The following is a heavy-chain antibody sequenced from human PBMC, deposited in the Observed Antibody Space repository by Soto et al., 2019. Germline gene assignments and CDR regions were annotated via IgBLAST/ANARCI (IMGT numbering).Heavy chain of an antibody. CDR1: GYSFREYG. CDR2: ISAYTGDT. Sequence: QIQLVQSEPEVKRPGASVRVSCKASGYSFREYGVSWVRQAPGQGLEWMGWISAYTGDTHSSQKFQGTLTMTTDISTSTAYMELRSLRSDDTAVYYCARDLSRGITMIGLEIHYWGQGTLVTVSS. D-gene: IGHD3-22*01. V-gene: IGHV1-18*01. J-gene: IGHJ4*02. CDR3: ARDLSRGITMIGLEIHY.